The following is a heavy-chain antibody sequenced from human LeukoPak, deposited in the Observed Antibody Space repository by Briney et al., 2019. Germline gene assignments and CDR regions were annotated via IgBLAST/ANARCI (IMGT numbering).Heavy chain of an antibody. CDR1: GGSISSGGYY. Sequence: SQTLSLTCTVSGGSISSGGYYWSWIRQHPGKGPEWIGSINHSGSTYYNPSLKSRVTISVDTSKNQFSLKLSSVTAADTAVYYGARDSYYYGSGSNQYDYWGQGTLVTVSS. D-gene: IGHD3-10*01. V-gene: IGHV4-39*07. CDR3: ARDSYYYGSGSNQYDY. J-gene: IGHJ4*02. CDR2: INHSGST.